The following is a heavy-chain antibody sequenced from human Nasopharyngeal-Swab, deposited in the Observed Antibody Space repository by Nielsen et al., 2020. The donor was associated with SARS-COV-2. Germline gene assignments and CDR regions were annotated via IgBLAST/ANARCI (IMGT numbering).Heavy chain of an antibody. CDR2: ISYDGSNK. CDR3: ARTRRATVATGAFDI. CDR1: GFTFSSYC. D-gene: IGHD4-11*01. V-gene: IGHV3-30*03. Sequence: GESLKISCAASGFTFSSYCMHWVRQAPGKGLEWVAVISYDGSNKYYADSVKGRFTISRDNSKNTLYLQMNSLRAEDMAVYYCARTRRATVATGAFDIWGQGTMVTVSS. J-gene: IGHJ3*02.